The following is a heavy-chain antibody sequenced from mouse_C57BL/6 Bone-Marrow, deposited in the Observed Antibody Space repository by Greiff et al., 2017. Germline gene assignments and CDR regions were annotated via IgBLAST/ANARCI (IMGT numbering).Heavy chain of an antibody. CDR1: GFNIKDDY. CDR2: IDREIGDT. J-gene: IGHJ2*01. Sequence: EVKLVESGAELVRPGASVKLSCTASGFNIKDDYIYWVNQRPEQGLEWIGWIDREIGDTEYASKLQGKATISSDTSSNTAYLQLSSLTSEDTAIYYCSSFDGNYFDFWGQGTPLTVAS. CDR3: SSFDGNYFDF. D-gene: IGHD2-3*01. V-gene: IGHV14-4*01.